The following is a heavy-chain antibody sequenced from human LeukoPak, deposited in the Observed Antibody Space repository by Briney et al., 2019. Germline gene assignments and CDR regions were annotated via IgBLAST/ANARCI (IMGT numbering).Heavy chain of an antibody. J-gene: IGHJ5*02. CDR3: ALSGCSSTSCFTFDP. CDR2: INHSGST. Sequence: SETLSLTCAVYGGSFSGYYWSWIRQPPGKGLEWIGEINHSGSTNYNPSLKSRVTISVDTSKNQFPLKLSSVTAADTAVYYCALSGCSSTSCFTFDPWGQGTLVTVSS. V-gene: IGHV4-34*01. CDR1: GGSFSGYY. D-gene: IGHD2-2*01.